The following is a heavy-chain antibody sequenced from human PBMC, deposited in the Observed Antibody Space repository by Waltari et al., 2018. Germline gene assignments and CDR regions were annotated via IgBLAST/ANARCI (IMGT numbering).Heavy chain of an antibody. CDR2: IYHSGVT. D-gene: IGHD3-22*01. CDR3: ARGYYDSSGYLFDY. CDR1: GGSISSGGYS. V-gene: IGHV4-30-2*01. Sequence: QLQLQESGSGLVKPSQTLSLTCAVSGGSISSGGYSWSWIRQPPGKGLEWIGYIYHSGVTSHTPSLKGRVTISVDRSKNQFSLKLSSVTAADTAVYYCARGYYDSSGYLFDYWGQGTLVTVSS. J-gene: IGHJ4*02.